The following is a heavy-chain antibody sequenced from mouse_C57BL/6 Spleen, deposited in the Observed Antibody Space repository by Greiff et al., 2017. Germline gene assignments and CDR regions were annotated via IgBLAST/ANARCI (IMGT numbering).Heavy chain of an antibody. V-gene: IGHV1-82*01. CDR3: ARHGYDYDSYYAMDD. CDR1: GYAFSSSW. CDR2: IYPGDGDT. Sequence: QVQLQQSGPELVKPGASVKISCKASGYAFSSSWMNWVKQRPGKGLEWIGRIYPGDGDTNYNGKFKGKATLTADKSSSTAYMQLSSLTSENSAVYCCARHGYDYDSYYAMDDWGQGTSVTVSS. J-gene: IGHJ4*01. D-gene: IGHD2-4*01.